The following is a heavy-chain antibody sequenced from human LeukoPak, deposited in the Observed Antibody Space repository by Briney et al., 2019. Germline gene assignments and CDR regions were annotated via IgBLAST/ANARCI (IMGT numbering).Heavy chain of an antibody. J-gene: IGHJ4*02. CDR2: IWFDGSNI. D-gene: IGHD6-19*01. V-gene: IGHV3-33*01. CDR1: GFNFRSYG. CDR3: ARDSLPMAVTGPFDH. Sequence: SGGSLRLSCAASGFNFRSYGMHWVRDAPGKGVEGVTSIWFDGSNIHYADSVKGRVIISRDNSKSALYLNKNSLRAEHTSIYYCARDSLPMAVTGPFDHWGQGALVTVSS.